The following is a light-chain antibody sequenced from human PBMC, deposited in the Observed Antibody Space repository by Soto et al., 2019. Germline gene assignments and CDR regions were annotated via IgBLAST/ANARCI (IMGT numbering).Light chain of an antibody. CDR3: TSFTSSSTWV. Sequence: QSALTQPSSVSGSPGQSITISCTGTSSDVGGYNYVSWYHQHPEKAPKVMIYEVSNRPSGVSNRFSGSKSGNTASLTISGLQVEDEADYYCTSFTSSSTWVFGGGTKVTVL. CDR2: EVS. CDR1: SSDVGGYNY. V-gene: IGLV2-14*01. J-gene: IGLJ3*02.